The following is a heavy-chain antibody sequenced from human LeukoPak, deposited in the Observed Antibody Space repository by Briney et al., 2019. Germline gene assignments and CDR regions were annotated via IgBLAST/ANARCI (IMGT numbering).Heavy chain of an antibody. CDR2: IYSGGST. D-gene: IGHD2-15*01. CDR1: GFTVSSNY. CDR3: ARDDLGYCSGGSCYEDY. J-gene: IGHJ4*02. Sequence: GGSLRLSCAASGFTVSSNYMSWVRQAPGKGLEWVSVIYSGGSTYYADSVKGRFTISRDNSKNTLYLQMSSLRAEDTAVYYCARDDLGYCSGGSCYEDYWGQGTLVTVSS. V-gene: IGHV3-66*01.